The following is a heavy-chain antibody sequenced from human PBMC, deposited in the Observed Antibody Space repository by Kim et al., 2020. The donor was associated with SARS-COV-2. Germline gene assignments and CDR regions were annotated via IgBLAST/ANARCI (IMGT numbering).Heavy chain of an antibody. Sequence: GGSLRLSCAASGFSFNNYYMTWVRRRPGEGLQFVSVIYDGGATDYADSVRGRFTMSRDTSNNILYLHMSDLRVEDTGLYSCARSNTAIQFGFDPWGHGTLLTVSS. CDR2: IYDGGAT. CDR1: GFSFNNYY. V-gene: IGHV3-66*01. CDR3: ARSNTAIQFGFDP. D-gene: IGHD5-18*01. J-gene: IGHJ5*02.